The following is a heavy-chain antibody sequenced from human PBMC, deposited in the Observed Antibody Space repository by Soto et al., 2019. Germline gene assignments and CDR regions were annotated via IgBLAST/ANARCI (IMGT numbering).Heavy chain of an antibody. CDR3: AALDTAMVKTAGY. J-gene: IGHJ4*02. CDR2: VKQDGSEE. V-gene: IGHV3-7*01. Sequence: GGSLSLSCAASGYSISTYWMSWVRQAPGKGLEWVTNVKQDGSEEYYVDSVKGRFTISRDNAKNSLYLQMNSLRAEDTAVYYCAALDTAMVKTAGYWGQGTLVTVSS. CDR1: GYSISTYW. D-gene: IGHD5-18*01.